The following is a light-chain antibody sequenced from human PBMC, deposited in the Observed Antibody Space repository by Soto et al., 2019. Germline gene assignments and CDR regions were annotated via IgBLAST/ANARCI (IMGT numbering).Light chain of an antibody. CDR1: KLGHKY. CDR3: QAWDSSTQEV. CDR2: QNG. J-gene: IGLJ2*01. V-gene: IGLV3-1*01. Sequence: SYELTQPPSVSVSPGQTASISCSGDKLGHKYACWYQQKPGQSPVLVIYQNGKRPSGIPERFSGSKSGNTATLTISGTQAMDEADYFCQAWDSSTQEVFGGGTKLTVL.